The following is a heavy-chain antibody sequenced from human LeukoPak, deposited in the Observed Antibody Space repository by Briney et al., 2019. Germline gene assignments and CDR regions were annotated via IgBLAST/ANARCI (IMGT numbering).Heavy chain of an antibody. CDR2: ISSSSSYI. CDR3: AREVIVGANNWFDP. V-gene: IGHV3-21*05. CDR1: GFTFSSYS. D-gene: IGHD1-26*01. J-gene: IGHJ5*02. Sequence: GGSLRLSCAASGFTFSSYSMNWVRQAPGKGLERVSYISSSSSYIYYADSVKGRFTISRDNAKNSLYLQMNSLRAEDTAVYYCAREVIVGANNWFDPWGQGTLVTVSS.